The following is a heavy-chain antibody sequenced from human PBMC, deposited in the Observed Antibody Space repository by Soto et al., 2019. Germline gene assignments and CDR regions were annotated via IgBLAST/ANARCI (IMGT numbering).Heavy chain of an antibody. J-gene: IGHJ6*03. V-gene: IGHV4-59*01. CDR1: GGSISSYY. D-gene: IGHD3-16*01. Sequence: SETLSLTCTVSGGSISSYYWSWIRQPPGKGLEWIGYIYYSGSTNYNPSLKSRVTISVDTSKNQFSLKLSSVTAADTAVYYCARGGGRYYYYYMEVWGKGTTVTVSS. CDR3: ARGGGRYYYYYMEV. CDR2: IYYSGST.